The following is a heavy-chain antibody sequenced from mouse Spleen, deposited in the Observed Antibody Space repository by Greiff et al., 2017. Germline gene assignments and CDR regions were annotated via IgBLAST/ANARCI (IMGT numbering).Heavy chain of an antibody. CDR1: GFNIKDYY. Sequence: VQLQQSGAELVRPGALVKLSCKASGFNIKDYYMHWVKQRPEQGLEWIGWIDPENGNTIYDPKFQGKASITVDTSSNTAYLQLSSLTSEDTAVYYCARGLPHFAYWGQGTLVTVSA. D-gene: IGHD2-2*01. CDR3: ARGLPHFAY. J-gene: IGHJ3*01. V-gene: IGHV14-1*02. CDR2: IDPENGNT.